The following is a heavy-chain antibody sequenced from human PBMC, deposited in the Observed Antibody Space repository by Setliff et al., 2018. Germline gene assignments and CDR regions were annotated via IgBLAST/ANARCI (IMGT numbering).Heavy chain of an antibody. CDR1: GYTFTDDY. J-gene: IGHJ4*02. CDR3: AFRRGYIHGLDN. V-gene: IGHV1-69-2*01. Sequence: ASVKVSCKASGYTFTDDYMYWVKQAPGKGLEWMGRIDPEDGKTVYAEKFQGRVIISADTSIDTVYLEIDSPRSEDTAVYYCAFRRGYIHGLDNWGQGTLVTSPQ. D-gene: IGHD5-18*01. CDR2: IDPEDGKT.